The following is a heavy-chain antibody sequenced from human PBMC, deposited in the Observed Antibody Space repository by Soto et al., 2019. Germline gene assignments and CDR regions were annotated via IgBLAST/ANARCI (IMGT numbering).Heavy chain of an antibody. D-gene: IGHD2-2*01. CDR2: ISPYSGYT. CDR3: AREASVLIPAAQPSRFDS. J-gene: IGHJ4*02. V-gene: IGHV1-18*01. Sequence: GASVKVSCKGFGYSFMKYGINWVRQAPGQGREWVGWISPYSGYTHSAQKFHGRLTLTTDTAASTAYMELRILRSADTALYYCAREASVLIPAAQPSRFDSWGQGXLVTVSS. CDR1: GYSFMKYG.